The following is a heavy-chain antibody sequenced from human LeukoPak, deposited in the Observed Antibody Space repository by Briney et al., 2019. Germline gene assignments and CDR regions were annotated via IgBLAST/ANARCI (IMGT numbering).Heavy chain of an antibody. V-gene: IGHV1-2*02. CDR1: GYTFTGYC. D-gene: IGHD2-15*01. CDR2: INPNSGGT. CDR3: ARDFVSWGDIVVLVAAIGVSFDI. J-gene: IGHJ3*02. Sequence: GASVKVSCKASGYTFTGYCMHWVRQAPGQGLEWMGWINPNSGGTNYAQKLQGRVTMTRDTSTSTAYMELRRLRSDDTAVYYCARDFVSWGDIVVLVAAIGVSFDIWGQGTMVTVSS.